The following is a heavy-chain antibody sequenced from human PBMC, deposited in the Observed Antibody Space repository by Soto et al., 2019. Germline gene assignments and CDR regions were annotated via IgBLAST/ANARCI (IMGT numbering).Heavy chain of an antibody. J-gene: IGHJ4*02. CDR3: ARYDDGDYLRLTDY. CDR2: ISPYKGHT. D-gene: IGHD4-17*01. V-gene: IGHV1-18*04. CDR1: GYTFTSYG. Sequence: ASVKVSCKASGYTFTSYGITWVRQAPGQGLEWMGWISPYKGHTNYAQKFQGRVTMTTDTSTSTAYMELTSLRSDDTAVFYCARYDDGDYLRLTDYWGQGTLVTVSS.